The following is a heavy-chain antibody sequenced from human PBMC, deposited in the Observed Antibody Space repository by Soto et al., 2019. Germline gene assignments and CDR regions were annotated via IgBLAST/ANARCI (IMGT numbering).Heavy chain of an antibody. CDR1: GYSFTSYW. D-gene: IGHD3-10*01. CDR2: IDPSDSYT. V-gene: IGHV5-10-1*01. J-gene: IGHJ6*02. Sequence: PGESLKISCKGSGYSFTSYWISWVRQMPGKGLEWMGRIDPSDSYTNYSPSFQGHVTISADKSISTAYLQWSSLKASDTAMYYCAGTYGLGSYYNHPLHYYYYGMDVWGQGNTVTVSS. CDR3: AGTYGLGSYYNHPLHYYYYGMDV.